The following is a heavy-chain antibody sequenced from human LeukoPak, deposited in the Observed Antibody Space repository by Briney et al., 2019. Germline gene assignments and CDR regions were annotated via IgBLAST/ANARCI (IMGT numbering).Heavy chain of an antibody. CDR3: ARDRPLFDYTPPFFDY. J-gene: IGHJ4*02. D-gene: IGHD4-11*01. CDR1: GFRLSTYW. Sequence: PGGSLRLSCAASGFRLSTYWMSWVRQAPGKGLEWVANIKQDGSHKNYVDSVKGRFTISRDNAKNSLYLQMNSLRAEDTALYYCARDRPLFDYTPPFFDYWGQGTLVTVSS. CDR2: IKQDGSHK. V-gene: IGHV3-7*01.